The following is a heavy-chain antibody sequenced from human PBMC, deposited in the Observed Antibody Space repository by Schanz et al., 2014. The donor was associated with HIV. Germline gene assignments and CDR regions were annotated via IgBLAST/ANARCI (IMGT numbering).Heavy chain of an antibody. CDR2: SWYDGSKK. Sequence: QVQLVESGGGVVQPGRSLRLSCAASGFSFSNYGMHWVRQAPGKGLEWVAVSWYDGSKKYHADSVKGRFTISRGNSKNTLYLQMNSLRAEDTAVYYCALSRPSGYGGSWYFDLWGRGTLVAVSS. V-gene: IGHV3-33*01. D-gene: IGHD2-15*01. CDR1: GFSFSNYG. CDR3: ALSRPSGYGGSWYFDL. J-gene: IGHJ2*01.